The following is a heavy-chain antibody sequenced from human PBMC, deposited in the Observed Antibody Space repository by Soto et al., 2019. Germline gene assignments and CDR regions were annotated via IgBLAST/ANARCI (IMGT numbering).Heavy chain of an antibody. CDR3: AKESQLWSYFDY. CDR1: RFTFSSYA. D-gene: IGHD5-18*01. Sequence: EVQLLESGGGLVQPGGSLRLSCVASRFTFSSYAMTWVRQAPGKGLEWVSTISGSGGRTYYADSVEGRFTISRDNSENTLYLQMNSLRAEDKAVYYCAKESQLWSYFDYWGQGTLATVSS. J-gene: IGHJ4*02. CDR2: ISGSGGRT. V-gene: IGHV3-23*01.